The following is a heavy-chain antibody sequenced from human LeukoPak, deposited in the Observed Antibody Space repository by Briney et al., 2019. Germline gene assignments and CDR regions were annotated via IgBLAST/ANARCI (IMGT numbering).Heavy chain of an antibody. CDR3: AKGGWLEY. D-gene: IGHD6-19*01. J-gene: IGHJ4*02. CDR2: INSDGGST. V-gene: IGHV3-74*01. CDR1: GFTFSNYW. Sequence: PGGSLRLSCAASGFTFSNYWMHWVRQAPGKGLVWVSRINSDGGSTTYADSVKGRFAISRDNAKNTLFLQVSSLRAEDTAVYYCAKGGWLEYWGQGTLVTVSS.